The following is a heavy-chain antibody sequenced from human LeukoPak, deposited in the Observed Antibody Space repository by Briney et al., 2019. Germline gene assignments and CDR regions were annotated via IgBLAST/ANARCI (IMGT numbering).Heavy chain of an antibody. J-gene: IGHJ3*02. CDR2: IKSKTDGGTT. V-gene: IGHV3-15*01. CDR3: TTDLLWFGDLDAFDI. D-gene: IGHD3-10*01. Sequence: GGPLRLSCAASGFTFSNAWMSWVRQAPGKGLEWVGRIKSKTDGGTTDYAAPVKGRFTISRDDSKNTLYLQMNSLKTEDTAVYYCTTDLLWFGDLDAFDIWGQGTMVTVSS. CDR1: GFTFSNAW.